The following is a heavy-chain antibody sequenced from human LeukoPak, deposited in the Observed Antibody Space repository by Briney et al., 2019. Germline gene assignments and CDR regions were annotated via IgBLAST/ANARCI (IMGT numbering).Heavy chain of an antibody. Sequence: PGGSLRLSCAASGFTFSSYGMHWVRQAPGKGLEWVAVIWYGGSNKYYADSVKGRFTISRDNSKNTLYLQMNSLRAEDTAVYYCAKGSRELDLFDYWGQGTLVTVSS. V-gene: IGHV3-30*02. D-gene: IGHD1-26*01. CDR3: AKGSRELDLFDY. CDR1: GFTFSSYG. J-gene: IGHJ4*02. CDR2: IWYGGSNK.